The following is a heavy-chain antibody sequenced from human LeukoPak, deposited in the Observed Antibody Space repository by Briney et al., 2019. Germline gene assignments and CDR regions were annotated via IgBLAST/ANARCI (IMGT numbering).Heavy chain of an antibody. CDR1: RFTFSSYG. Sequence: SGGSLRLSCAASRFTFSSYGMHWVCQAPGKGLEWVAVISYDGSNKYYADSVKGRFTISRDNSKNTLYLQMNSLRAEDTAVYYCAKGDYGDYIGDPITHPDYWGQGALVTVSS. CDR2: ISYDGSNK. J-gene: IGHJ4*02. D-gene: IGHD4-17*01. CDR3: AKGDYGDYIGDPITHPDY. V-gene: IGHV3-30*18.